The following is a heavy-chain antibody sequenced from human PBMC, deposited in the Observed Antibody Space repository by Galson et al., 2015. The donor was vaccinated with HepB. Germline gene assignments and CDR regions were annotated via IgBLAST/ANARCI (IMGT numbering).Heavy chain of an antibody. CDR1: GFTFSNAW. J-gene: IGHJ6*03. CDR3: TTTGSYPGYYYYMDV. V-gene: IGHV3-73*01. CDR2: IRSKAISYAT. D-gene: IGHD1-26*01. Sequence: SLRLSCAASGFTFSNAWMSWVRQAPGRGLEWIGHIRSKAISYATASTASVKGRFTISRDDSKNTAYLQMNSLKTEDTAVYYCTTTGSYPGYYYYMDVWGKGTTVTVSS.